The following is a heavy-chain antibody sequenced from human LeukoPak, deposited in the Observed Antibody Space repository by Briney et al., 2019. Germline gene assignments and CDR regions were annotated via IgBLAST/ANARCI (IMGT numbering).Heavy chain of an antibody. J-gene: IGHJ4*02. V-gene: IGHV1-69*13. D-gene: IGHD1-26*01. CDR3: ACGGIGGSYQGYFDY. Sequence: SVKVSCKASGGTFSSYAISWVRQAPGQGLEWMGGIIPIFGTANYAQKFQGRVTITADESTSTAYVELCSLRSEDTAVYYCACGGIGGSYQGYFDYWGQGTLVTVSS. CDR2: IIPIFGTA. CDR1: GGTFSSYA.